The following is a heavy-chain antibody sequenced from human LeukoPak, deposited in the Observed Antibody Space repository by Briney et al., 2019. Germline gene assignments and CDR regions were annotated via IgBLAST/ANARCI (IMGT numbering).Heavy chain of an antibody. CDR2: ISDSGDDT. CDR3: ARDQQIVPAADFDY. V-gene: IGHV3-23*01. Sequence: GGSLRLSCTGSGFTFSNYVMSWVRQAPGKRLEWGSGISDSGDDTDYADSVKGRFTISRDNAKNSLYLQMNSLRAEDTAVYYCARDQQIVPAADFDYWGQGTLVTVSS. CDR1: GFTFSNYV. J-gene: IGHJ4*02. D-gene: IGHD2-2*01.